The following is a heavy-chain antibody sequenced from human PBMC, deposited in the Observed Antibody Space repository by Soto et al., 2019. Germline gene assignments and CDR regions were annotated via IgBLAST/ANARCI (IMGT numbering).Heavy chain of an antibody. V-gene: IGHV3-23*01. J-gene: IGHJ4*02. CDR1: GFTFTFYA. Sequence: EVQLLESGGGLVQPGGSLRLSCAASGFTFTFYAMTWVRQAPGKGLEWVSAISGSGGSTYYADSVRGRFTISRDNSKNTLYLRMNSLRAEDTAVYYCATDRGRFLEWQFDYWGQGTLLTVSS. D-gene: IGHD3-3*01. CDR3: ATDRGRFLEWQFDY. CDR2: ISGSGGST.